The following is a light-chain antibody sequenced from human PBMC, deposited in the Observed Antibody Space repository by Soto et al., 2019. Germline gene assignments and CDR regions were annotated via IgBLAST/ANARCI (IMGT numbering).Light chain of an antibody. CDR3: SSYTSSSTMV. CDR2: DVS. Sequence: QSVLTQPASVSGSPGQSITISCTGTSSDVGGYNFVSWYQQHPSKPPKLMIYDVSNRPSGVYNRFSGTKSGNTSSLTIAGLQAEDEADYCCSSYTSSSTMVFGGGTKLTVL. V-gene: IGLV2-14*01. J-gene: IGLJ2*01. CDR1: SSDVGGYNF.